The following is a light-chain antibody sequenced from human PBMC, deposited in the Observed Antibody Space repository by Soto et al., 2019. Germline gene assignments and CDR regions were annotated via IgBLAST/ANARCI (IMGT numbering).Light chain of an antibody. J-gene: IGLJ1*01. CDR3: QSYDNSLGGSYV. CDR2: GNS. CDR1: SSSIGAGYD. Sequence: QSVLTQPPSVSGAPGQRVTISCTGSSSSIGAGYDVHWYQQLPGTAPKLLIYGNSHRPSGVPDRFSGSKSGASASLAITGLQAEDEADYYCQSYDNSLGGSYVFGTGTKLTVL. V-gene: IGLV1-40*01.